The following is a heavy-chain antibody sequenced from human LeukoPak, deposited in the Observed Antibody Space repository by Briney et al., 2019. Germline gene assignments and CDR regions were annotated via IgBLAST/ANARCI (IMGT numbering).Heavy chain of an antibody. CDR3: AREMRSSKALDY. D-gene: IGHD2/OR15-2a*01. J-gene: IGHJ4*02. CDR1: GYMFTVYY. V-gene: IGHV1-46*01. CDR2: ISPTGGTT. Sequence: ASVKVSCKTSGYMFTVYYLHWVRQAPEQGLEWMGMISPTGGTTRFSQKYQGRITMTRDMSTSTVYMDLSSLRSEDTAVYYCAREMRSSKALDYWGQGTLVTVSS.